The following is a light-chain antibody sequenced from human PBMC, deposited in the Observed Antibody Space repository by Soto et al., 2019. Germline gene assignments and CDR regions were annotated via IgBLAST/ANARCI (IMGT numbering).Light chain of an antibody. Sequence: QSVLTQPPSVSGAPGQRVTISCTGSSSNIGAGYDVHWYQQLPGTAPKLLIYGNSNRPSGVPDRFSGSKSGTSASLAITGXXXXXXXVYYCQSYDSSLSVIFGGGTKLTVL. V-gene: IGLV1-40*01. CDR2: GNS. CDR3: QSYDSSLSVI. CDR1: SSNIGAGYD. J-gene: IGLJ2*01.